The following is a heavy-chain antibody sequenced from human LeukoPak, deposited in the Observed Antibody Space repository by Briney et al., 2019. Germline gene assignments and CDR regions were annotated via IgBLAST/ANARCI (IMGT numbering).Heavy chain of an antibody. CDR1: GYTFSGNY. D-gene: IGHD4-11*01. CDR3: ARDPSSVTLYFFDY. J-gene: IGHJ4*02. V-gene: IGHV1-2*02. Sequence: ASVKISFKASGYTFSGNYIHWLRQAPGQGLEGMGWIDANNGDTKSAQKFQGRVTTSRDTSISTAYMDLSSLSPDDAAVYYCARDPSSVTLYFFDYWGQGTLVTVSS. CDR2: IDANNGDT.